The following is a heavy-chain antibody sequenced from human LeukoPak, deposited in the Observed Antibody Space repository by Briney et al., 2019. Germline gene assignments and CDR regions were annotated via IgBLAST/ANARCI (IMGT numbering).Heavy chain of an antibody. V-gene: IGHV3-15*01. Sequence: PGGSLRLSCAASGLTFSKTWMSSVGHPAGKGLEGVGRIKSKTDGGTTDYAAPVEGRFNISRDDSKNTLYLQMNSLKTEDTAVYYCTTGLRAADTNWGLGTLVTVSS. D-gene: IGHD6-13*01. J-gene: IGHJ4*02. CDR1: GLTFSKTW. CDR2: IKSKTDGGTT. CDR3: TTGLRAADTN.